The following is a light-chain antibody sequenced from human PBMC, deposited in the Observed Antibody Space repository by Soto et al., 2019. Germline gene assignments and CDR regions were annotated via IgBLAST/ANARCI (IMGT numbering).Light chain of an antibody. V-gene: IGKV3-20*01. Sequence: ETLLTQSPGTLSLSPGERATLSCRASEALGRNYLAWYQQKPGQAPRLLIHRIYIRAAAIPDRFTGSASGTDFTLIISRLEPEDFAVYYCQQYDNFPQTFGQGTRVEIK. CDR2: RIY. CDR3: QQYDNFPQT. J-gene: IGKJ1*01. CDR1: EALGRNY.